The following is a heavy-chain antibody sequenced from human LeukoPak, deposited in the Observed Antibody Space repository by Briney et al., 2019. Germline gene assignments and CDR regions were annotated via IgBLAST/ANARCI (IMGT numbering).Heavy chain of an antibody. CDR1: GGSTSSSSYC. Sequence: PSETLSLTCTVSGGSTSSSSYCWGWIRQPPGKGLEWIGYIYYSGSTNYNPSLKSRVTISVDTSKNQFSLKLSSVTAADTAVYYCARFRSRRPAAKNNWFDPWGQGTLVTVSS. CDR2: IYYSGST. CDR3: ARFRSRRPAAKNNWFDP. J-gene: IGHJ5*02. V-gene: IGHV4-61*05. D-gene: IGHD2-2*01.